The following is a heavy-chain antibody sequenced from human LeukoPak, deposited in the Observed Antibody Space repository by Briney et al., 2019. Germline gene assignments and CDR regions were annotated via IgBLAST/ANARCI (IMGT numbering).Heavy chain of an antibody. Sequence: VGCLRLSCAASGFTSSSYIMNWVCQAPGRGLGCVSSISSSSAYIYYADSVKGRFTITRHNANNTLYLQMNSLRAEETIVYYCAREGMALVNFDYWGQGTLVTVSS. V-gene: IGHV3-21*01. D-gene: IGHD5-24*01. CDR2: ISSSSAYI. CDR3: AREGMALVNFDY. J-gene: IGHJ4*02. CDR1: GFTSSSYI.